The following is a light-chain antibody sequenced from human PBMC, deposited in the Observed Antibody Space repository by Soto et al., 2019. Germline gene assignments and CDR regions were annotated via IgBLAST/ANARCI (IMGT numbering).Light chain of an antibody. CDR2: DAS. CDR3: QQYYSYWT. V-gene: IGKV1-5*01. J-gene: IGKJ1*01. Sequence: DIQMTQSPSTLSASVGDTVTVTCRASQSIGRWLAWYQQKPGKAPKLLIFDASTLENGVPARFSGSRSGPEFSLTISSLQPDDFATYYCQQYYSYWTFGQGTTVEIK. CDR1: QSIGRW.